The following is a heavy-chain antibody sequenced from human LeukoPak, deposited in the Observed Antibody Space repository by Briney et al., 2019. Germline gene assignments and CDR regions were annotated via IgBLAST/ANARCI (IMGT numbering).Heavy chain of an antibody. CDR2: IYYSGST. V-gene: IGHV4-30-4*08. Sequence: SETLSLTCTVSGGSISSGDYYWSWIRQPPGKGLEWIGYIYYSGSTYYNPSLKSRVTISVDTSKNQFSLKLSSVTAADTAVYYCARARGSFEGAFDIWGQGTTVTVSS. CDR3: ARARGSFEGAFDI. D-gene: IGHD1-26*01. J-gene: IGHJ3*02. CDR1: GGSISSGDYY.